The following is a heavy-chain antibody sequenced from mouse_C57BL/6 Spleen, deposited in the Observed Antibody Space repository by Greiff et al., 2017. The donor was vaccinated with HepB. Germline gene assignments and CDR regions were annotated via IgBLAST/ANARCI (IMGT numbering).Heavy chain of an antibody. CDR3: ARSGSYYYGSSSDYFDY. Sequence: QVQLQQPGAELVMPGASVKLSCKASGYTFTSYWMHWVKQRPGQGLEWIGEIDPSDSYTNYNQKFKGKSTLTVDKSSSTAYMQLSSLTSEDSAVYYCARSGSYYYGSSSDYFDYWGQGTTLTVSS. D-gene: IGHD1-1*01. CDR1: GYTFTSYW. CDR2: IDPSDSYT. J-gene: IGHJ2*01. V-gene: IGHV1-69*01.